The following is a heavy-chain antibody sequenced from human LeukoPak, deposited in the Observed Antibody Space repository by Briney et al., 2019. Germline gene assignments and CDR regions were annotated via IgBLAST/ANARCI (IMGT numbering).Heavy chain of an antibody. V-gene: IGHV3-33*01. CDR2: IWYDGSNK. CDR3: AGSIAVAGTIDY. CDR1: GFTFSSYG. Sequence: RGSLRLSCAASGFTFSSYGMHWVRRAPGKGLEWVAVIWYDGSNKYYADSVKGRFTISRDNSKNTLYLQMNSLRAEDTAVYYCAGSIAVAGTIDYWGQGTLVTVSS. D-gene: IGHD6-19*01. J-gene: IGHJ4*02.